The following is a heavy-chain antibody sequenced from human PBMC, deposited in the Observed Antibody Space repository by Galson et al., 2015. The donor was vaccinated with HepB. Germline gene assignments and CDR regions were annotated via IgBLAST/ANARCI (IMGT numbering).Heavy chain of an antibody. CDR2: FDPEDGET. CDR1: GSTLTELS. D-gene: IGHD6-13*01. CDR3: ATDRRYIAAAGMGYYFDY. Sequence: SVKVSCKVSGSTLTELSMHWVRQAPGKGLEWMGGFDPEDGETIYAQKFQGRVTMTEDTSTDTAYMELSSLRSEDTAVYYCATDRRYIAAAGMGYYFDYWGQGTLVTVSS. V-gene: IGHV1-24*01. J-gene: IGHJ4*02.